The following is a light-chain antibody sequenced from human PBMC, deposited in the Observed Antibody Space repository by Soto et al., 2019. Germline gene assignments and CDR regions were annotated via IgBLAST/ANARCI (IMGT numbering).Light chain of an antibody. Sequence: DIQMTQSPSSLSASVGDRVTITCRASQSISSYLNWYQQKPGKAPKLLIYAASSLQSGVPSRFSCSGSWTEFTLNISSLQPEDFATYYCQPSYSTPLTFGGGTKVEIK. J-gene: IGKJ4*01. CDR1: QSISSY. V-gene: IGKV1-39*01. CDR3: QPSYSTPLT. CDR2: AAS.